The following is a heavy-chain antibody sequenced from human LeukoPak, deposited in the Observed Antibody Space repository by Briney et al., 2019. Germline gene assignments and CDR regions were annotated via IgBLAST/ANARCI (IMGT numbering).Heavy chain of an antibody. CDR1: GFTFSSYA. Sequence: PGGSLRLSCAPSGFTFSSYAMHWVRQAPGKGLEWVAVISYDGSNKYYADSVKGRFTISRDNSKNTLYLQMNSLRAEDTAVYYCARGPGASFDYWGQGTLVTVSS. CDR3: ARGPGASFDY. CDR2: ISYDGSNK. J-gene: IGHJ4*02. D-gene: IGHD1-26*01. V-gene: IGHV3-30*01.